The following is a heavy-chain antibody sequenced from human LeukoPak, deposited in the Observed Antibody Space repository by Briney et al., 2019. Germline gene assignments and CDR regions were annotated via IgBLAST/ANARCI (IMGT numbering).Heavy chain of an antibody. D-gene: IGHD3-22*01. V-gene: IGHV4-59*08. Sequence: KPSETLSLTCIVSGGSFSYLSWIRQPPGKGLEWIGIIYDHGRTEYNPSLKSRVSISVDTSKNQFSLKLSSVTAGDTAVYYCARAVITFGAAVAKGFDCWGQGTLVTVSS. CDR3: ARAVITFGAAVAKGFDC. J-gene: IGHJ4*02. CDR2: IYDHGRT. CDR1: GGSFSY.